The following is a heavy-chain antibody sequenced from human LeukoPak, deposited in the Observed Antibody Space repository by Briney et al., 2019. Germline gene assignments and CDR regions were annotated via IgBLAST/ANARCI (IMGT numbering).Heavy chain of an antibody. CDR3: AKDGYYFGSGTYAGY. V-gene: IGHV3-30*02. D-gene: IGHD3-10*01. J-gene: IGHJ4*02. CDR1: GFTFSDYG. Sequence: GGSLRLSCAAPGFTFSDYGMHWVRQAPGKGREWVTFIRYDGINQYYADSVKGRFTISRDNSKNTLDLQMNSLRAEDTAVYYCAKDGYYFGSGTYAGYWGQGTLVTVSS. CDR2: IRYDGINQ.